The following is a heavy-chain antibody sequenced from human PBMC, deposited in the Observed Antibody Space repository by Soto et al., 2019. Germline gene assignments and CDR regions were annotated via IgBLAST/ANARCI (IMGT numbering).Heavy chain of an antibody. CDR1: GFSFSDSG. J-gene: IGHJ4*02. Sequence: EVQLVESGGGLIQPGGSLRLSWEASGFSFSDSGMKWVRRAPGKRLEWISYISSSSRTIYYAASVEGRCTISTDNVRNSVHPQTNSLRGEDTGVYYCARTRMEWALYFDHWGLGNLVTVSS. CDR2: ISSSSRTI. V-gene: IGHV3-48*01. D-gene: IGHD3-3*01. CDR3: ARTRMEWALYFDH.